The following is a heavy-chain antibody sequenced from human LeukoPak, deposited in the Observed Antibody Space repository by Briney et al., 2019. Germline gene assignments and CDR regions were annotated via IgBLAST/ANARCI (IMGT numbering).Heavy chain of an antibody. CDR3: ASRDCSGGRCHFAGADPFDY. Sequence: SETLSLTCTVSGGSISSGGYYWSWIRQHPGTGLEWIGYIYYSGSTYYNPSLKSRVTISVDTSKNQFSLNLSSVTAADTAVYYCASRDCSGGRCHFAGADPFDYWGQGTLVTVSS. CDR2: IYYSGST. CDR1: GGSISSGGYY. V-gene: IGHV4-31*03. D-gene: IGHD2-15*01. J-gene: IGHJ4*02.